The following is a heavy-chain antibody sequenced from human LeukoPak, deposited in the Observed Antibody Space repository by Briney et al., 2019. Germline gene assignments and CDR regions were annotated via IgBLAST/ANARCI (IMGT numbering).Heavy chain of an antibody. CDR2: IYTSGST. CDR3: ARDASSSWFSWFDP. D-gene: IGHD6-13*01. CDR1: GGSISSYY. V-gene: IGHV4-4*07. Sequence: PSETLSLTCTVSGGSISSYYWSWIRQPAGKGLEWIGRIYTSGSTNYNPSLESRVTMSVDTSKNQFSLKLSSVTAADTAVYYCARDASSSWFSWFDPWGQGTLVTVSS. J-gene: IGHJ5*02.